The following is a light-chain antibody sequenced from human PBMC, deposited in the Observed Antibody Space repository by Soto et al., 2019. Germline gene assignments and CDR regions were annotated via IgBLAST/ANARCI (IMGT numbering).Light chain of an antibody. Sequence: EIVLTQSPATLSLSPGERATLSCRASQSVDNYVAWYQQKPGQAPRLLIYDASNRATGIPARFSGSGSGTDFTLTISSLEPEDFAVYYCQQRFNWPPYTFGQGTKLEIK. CDR1: QSVDNY. CDR3: QQRFNWPPYT. V-gene: IGKV3-11*01. J-gene: IGKJ2*01. CDR2: DAS.